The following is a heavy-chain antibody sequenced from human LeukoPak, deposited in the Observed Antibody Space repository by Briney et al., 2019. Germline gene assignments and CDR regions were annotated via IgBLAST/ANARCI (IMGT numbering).Heavy chain of an antibody. CDR2: IYYSGST. CDR3: ARCGGDCLDY. D-gene: IGHD2-21*02. Sequence: SETLSLTCTVSGGSISSYYWSWIRQPPGKGLEWIGYIYYSGSTNYNPSLKSRVTISVDTSKNQFSLKLGSVTAADTAVYYCARCGGDCLDYWGQGTLVTVSS. J-gene: IGHJ4*02. V-gene: IGHV4-59*08. CDR1: GGSISSYY.